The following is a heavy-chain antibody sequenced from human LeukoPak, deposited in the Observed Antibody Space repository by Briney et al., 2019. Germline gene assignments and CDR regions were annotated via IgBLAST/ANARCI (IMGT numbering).Heavy chain of an antibody. CDR2: IYSGGTT. V-gene: IGHV3-53*01. Sequence: GGSLRLSCAASGFTFSSYWMSWVRQAPGKGLEWVSVIYSGGTTYYADSVKGRFTISRDNSKNTLYLQMNSLRAEDTAIYYCARDSGKVGDDGILDYWGQGTLVTVSS. D-gene: IGHD1-26*01. CDR1: GFTFSSYW. J-gene: IGHJ4*02. CDR3: ARDSGKVGDDGILDY.